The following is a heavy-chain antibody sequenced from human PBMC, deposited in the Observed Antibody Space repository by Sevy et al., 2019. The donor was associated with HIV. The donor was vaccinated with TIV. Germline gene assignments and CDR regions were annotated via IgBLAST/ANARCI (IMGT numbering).Heavy chain of an antibody. V-gene: IGHV4-61*01. Sequence: SETLSLSCSVSGGSVSSGTYYWSGIRQPPGKGLEWIGHIYKTGSTNYKLSLQSRVTISVDTSTNQFSLRLRSVTAADTAVYYCARVPRGQLWYSGSLGGYYYHMDVWGKGTTVTVSS. D-gene: IGHD3-16*01. CDR2: IYKTGST. CDR3: ARVPRGQLWYSGSLGGYYYHMDV. CDR1: GGSVSSGTYY. J-gene: IGHJ6*03.